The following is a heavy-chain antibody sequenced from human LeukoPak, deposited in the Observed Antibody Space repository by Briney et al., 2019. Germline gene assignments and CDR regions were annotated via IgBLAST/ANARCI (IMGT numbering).Heavy chain of an antibody. D-gene: IGHD3-16*01. J-gene: IGHJ5*01. CDR2: IRYDGNNK. V-gene: IGHV3-30*02. CDR1: GFTFSSPD. Sequence: PGGSLRLSCAASGFTFSSPDMHWVRQAPGKGLEWVAFIRYDGNNKYYADSVKGRLTITRDNSKNTLYLQMNSLRAADTAVYYCAKGYRNHLLILLDSWGQGTLVTVSS. CDR3: AKGYRNHLLILLDS.